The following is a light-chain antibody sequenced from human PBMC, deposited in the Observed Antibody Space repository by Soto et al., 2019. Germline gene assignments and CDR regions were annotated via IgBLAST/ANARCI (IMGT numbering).Light chain of an antibody. CDR1: QSVSSY. CDR3: QQRSDWPSLT. V-gene: IGKV3-11*01. CDR2: DTS. J-gene: IGKJ4*01. Sequence: EIVLTQSPATLSLSPGERATLSCRASQSVSSYLAWYQQKPGQAPRLLIYDTSNRATGIPARFSGSGSGTDFPLTISSLEPEDFAVYYCQQRSDWPSLTFGGGTKVEIQ.